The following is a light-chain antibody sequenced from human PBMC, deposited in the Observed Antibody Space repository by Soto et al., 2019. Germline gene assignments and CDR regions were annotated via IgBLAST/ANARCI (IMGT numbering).Light chain of an antibody. CDR3: QHYDDSPPRYT. V-gene: IGKV3-20*01. CDR2: GAS. J-gene: IGKJ2*01. Sequence: EIVLTQSPATLSLSPGERATLSCRASQSVSSSNLAWYQQKPGQAPRLVISGASSRAAGLPDRFSGSGSGTDFTLTISRLEPEDFAVYYCQHYDDSPPRYTSGQGTKLEIK. CDR1: QSVSSSN.